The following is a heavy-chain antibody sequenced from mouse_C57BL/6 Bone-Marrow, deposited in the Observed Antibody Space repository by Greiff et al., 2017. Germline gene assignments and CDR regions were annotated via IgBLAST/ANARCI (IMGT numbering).Heavy chain of an antibody. CDR2: IYPRSGNT. V-gene: IGHV1-81*01. J-gene: IGHJ2*01. CDR3: ARWPPTGLDY. CDR1: GYTFTSYG. D-gene: IGHD4-1*02. Sequence: VQLQQSGAELARPGASVKLSCKASGYTFTSYGISWVKQRTGQGLEWIGEIYPRSGNTYYNEKFKGKATLPAAKSSSPAYMVLRSLTCKDSAVYFCARWPPTGLDYWGQGTTLTVSS.